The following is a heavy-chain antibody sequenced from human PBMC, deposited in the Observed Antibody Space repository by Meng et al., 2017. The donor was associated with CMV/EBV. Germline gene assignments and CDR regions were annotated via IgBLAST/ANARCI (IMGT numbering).Heavy chain of an antibody. Sequence: GESLKISCAASGFTFDDYAMHWVRQAPGKGLEWVSLISWDGGSTYYADSVKGRFTISRDNAKNSLYLQMNSLRAEDTAVYYCAREGNGYGYQLLRTPYYFDYWGQGTLVTVSS. V-gene: IGHV3-43D*03. D-gene: IGHD2-2*01. CDR2: ISWDGGST. J-gene: IGHJ4*02. CDR1: GFTFDDYA. CDR3: AREGNGYGYQLLRTPYYFDY.